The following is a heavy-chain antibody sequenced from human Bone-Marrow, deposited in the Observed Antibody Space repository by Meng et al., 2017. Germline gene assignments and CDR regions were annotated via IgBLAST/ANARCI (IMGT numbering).Heavy chain of an antibody. D-gene: IGHD3-16*01. CDR3: ARDIRQGGNIWFDP. J-gene: IGHJ5*02. V-gene: IGHV4-31*01. CDR2: IYYSGTT. Sequence: QVQLQESGPGLVKPSQTLSLTCTASGGSISSGGYYWSWIRQHPGKGLEWIGYIYYSGTTYYNPSLSSLVTISVDTSKNQFSLNLSSVTAADTAVYYCARDIRQGGNIWFDPWGQGTLVTVSS. CDR1: GGSISSGGYY.